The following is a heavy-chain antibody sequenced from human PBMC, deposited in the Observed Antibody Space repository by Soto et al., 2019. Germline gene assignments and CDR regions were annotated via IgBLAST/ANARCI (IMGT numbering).Heavy chain of an antibody. CDR2: INPNSGGT. V-gene: IGHV1-2*04. CDR1: GYTFTSYD. J-gene: IGHJ3*02. D-gene: IGHD6-13*01. Sequence: ASVKVSCKASGYTFTSYDINWVRQAPGQGLEWMGWINPNSGGTNYAQKFQGWVTMTRDTSISTAYMELSRLRSDDTAVYYCARGTSIAAAGPGAFDIWGQGTMVTVSS. CDR3: ARGTSIAAAGPGAFDI.